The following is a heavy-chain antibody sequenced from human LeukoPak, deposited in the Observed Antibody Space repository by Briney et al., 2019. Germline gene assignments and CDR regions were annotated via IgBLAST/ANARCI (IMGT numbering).Heavy chain of an antibody. J-gene: IGHJ5*02. CDR2: INPNSGDT. CDR3: ASPAYGDSGRPFDP. V-gene: IGHV1-2*02. D-gene: IGHD4-17*01. CDR1: GYTFTGYY. Sequence: ASVTVSCKASGYTFTGYYMHWVRQAPGQGLEWMGWINPNSGDTNYAQKFQGRVTITADESTSTAYMELSSLRSEDTAVYYCASPAYGDSGRPFDPWGQGTLVTVSS.